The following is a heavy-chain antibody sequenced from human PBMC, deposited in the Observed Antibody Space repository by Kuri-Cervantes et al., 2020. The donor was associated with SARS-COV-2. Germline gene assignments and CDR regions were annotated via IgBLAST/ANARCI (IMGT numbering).Heavy chain of an antibody. Sequence: ESLKISCAVYGGSFSGYYWSWIRQPPGKGLEWIGEINHSGSTNYNPSLKSRVTISVDTSKNQFSLKLSSVTAADTAVYYCAKDFGTMVQGVIDYWGQGTLVTVSS. CDR2: INHSGST. J-gene: IGHJ4*02. V-gene: IGHV4-34*01. D-gene: IGHD3-10*01. CDR3: AKDFGTMVQGVIDY. CDR1: GGSFSGYY.